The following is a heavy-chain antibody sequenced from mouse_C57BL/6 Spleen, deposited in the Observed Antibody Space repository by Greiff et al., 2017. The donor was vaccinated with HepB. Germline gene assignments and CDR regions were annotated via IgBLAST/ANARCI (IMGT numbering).Heavy chain of an antibody. CDR1: GFTFTDYY. V-gene: IGHV7-3*01. D-gene: IGHD4-1*02. CDR3: ARCPTGSFDY. J-gene: IGHJ2*01. CDR2: IRNKANGYTT. Sequence: EVKLEESGGGLVQPGGSLSLSCAASGFTFTDYYMSWVRQPPGKALEWLGFIRNKANGYTTEYSASVKGRFTISRDNSQSILYLQMNALRAEDSATYYCARCPTGSFDYWGQGTTLTVSS.